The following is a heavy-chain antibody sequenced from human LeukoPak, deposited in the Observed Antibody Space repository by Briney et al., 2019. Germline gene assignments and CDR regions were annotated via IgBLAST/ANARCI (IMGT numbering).Heavy chain of an antibody. V-gene: IGHV4-39*07. D-gene: IGHD3-10*01. J-gene: IGHJ4*02. CDR1: GGSISSSSYY. CDR2: MYYSGTT. Sequence: PSETLSLTCTVSGGSISSSSYYWGWIRQPPGKGLEWIESMYYSGTTYYNPSHKSRVTISVDTSKNQFSLKLSSVTAADTAVYYCAEYYYGSGFDYWGQGTLVTVSS. CDR3: AEYYYGSGFDY.